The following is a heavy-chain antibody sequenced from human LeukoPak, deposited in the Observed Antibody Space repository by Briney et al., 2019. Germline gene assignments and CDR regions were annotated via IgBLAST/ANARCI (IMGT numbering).Heavy chain of an antibody. D-gene: IGHD3-3*01. CDR3: AQREAFTSS. CDR1: GFSFSAYA. CDR2: IGAGDKYT. J-gene: IGHJ1*01. Sequence: GGSLRLSCAASGFSFSAYAMHWVRQAPGKGLEWVSSIGAGDKYTYHIDSVKGRFTISRDNAKNSLHLQLNSLRAEDTAVYYCAQREAFTSSWGQGTLVAVSS. V-gene: IGHV3-21*04.